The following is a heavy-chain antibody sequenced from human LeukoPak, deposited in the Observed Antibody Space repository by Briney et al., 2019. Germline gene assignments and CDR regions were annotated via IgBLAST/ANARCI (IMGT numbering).Heavy chain of an antibody. V-gene: IGHV3-21*01. CDR1: GFTFSSYS. J-gene: IGHJ3*02. CDR3: ARVPHYYDSSGYYDAFDI. CDR2: ISSSSSYI. Sequence: GGSLRLSCAASGFTFSSYSTNWVRQAPGKGLEWVSSISSSSSYIYYADSVKGRFTISRDNAKNSLYLQMNSLRAEDTAVYYCARVPHYYDSSGYYDAFDIWGQGTMVTVSS. D-gene: IGHD3-22*01.